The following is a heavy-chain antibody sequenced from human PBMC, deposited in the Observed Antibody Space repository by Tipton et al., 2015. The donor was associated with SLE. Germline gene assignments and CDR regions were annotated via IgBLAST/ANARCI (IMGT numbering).Heavy chain of an antibody. Sequence: QLVQSGPEVKKPGASVKVSCKASGYTFTSYDINWVRQATGQGLEWMGWMNPNSGNTGYAQKFQGRVTMTRNTSISTAYMEPSSLRSEHTAVYYCATLGAVAGAVFDYWGQVTLVPVSS. CDR2: MNPNSGNT. V-gene: IGHV1-8*01. CDR1: GYTFTSYD. J-gene: IGHJ4*02. D-gene: IGHD6-19*01. CDR3: ATLGAVAGAVFDY.